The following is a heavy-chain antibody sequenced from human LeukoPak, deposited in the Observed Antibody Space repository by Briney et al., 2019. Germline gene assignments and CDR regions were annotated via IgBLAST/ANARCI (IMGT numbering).Heavy chain of an antibody. Sequence: GGSLRLSCAASGFTFSTYAMHWVRQAPGKGLEYVSAISNTGNTTFYANSVKGRFTISRDNSKNTLYLEMGSLRAEDMAVYYCARDGVRWFLTYYFDYWGLGTLVTVSS. D-gene: IGHD3-22*01. J-gene: IGHJ4*02. V-gene: IGHV3-64*01. CDR1: GFTFSTYA. CDR3: ARDGVRWFLTYYFDY. CDR2: ISNTGNTT.